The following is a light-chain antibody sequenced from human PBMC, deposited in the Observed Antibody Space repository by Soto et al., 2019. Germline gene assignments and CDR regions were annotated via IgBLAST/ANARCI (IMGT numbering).Light chain of an antibody. V-gene: IGLV2-11*01. CDR3: CSYAGSTYV. Sequence: QSVLTQPRSVSGSPGQSVTISCTGTSSDVGGYNYVSWYQQHPGKAPKVMIYDVSKRPSGVPDRFSGSKSGNTASLTISGLQAEDEADYYCCSYAGSTYVFGSGTKDTVL. CDR1: SSDVGGYNY. CDR2: DVS. J-gene: IGLJ1*01.